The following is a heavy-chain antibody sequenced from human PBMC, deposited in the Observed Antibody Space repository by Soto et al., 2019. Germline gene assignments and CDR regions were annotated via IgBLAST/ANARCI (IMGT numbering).Heavy chain of an antibody. V-gene: IGHV1-3*01. D-gene: IGHD3-16*01. Sequence: GASVKVSCKASGYTFTSCAMRWVRQAPGQRLEWMGWINAGNGNTKYSQKFQGRVTITRDTSASTAYMELSSLRSEDTAVYYCASIGFMGDTLAGHAFDIWGQGTMVTVSS. CDR2: INAGNGNT. J-gene: IGHJ3*02. CDR1: GYTFTSCA. CDR3: ASIGFMGDTLAGHAFDI.